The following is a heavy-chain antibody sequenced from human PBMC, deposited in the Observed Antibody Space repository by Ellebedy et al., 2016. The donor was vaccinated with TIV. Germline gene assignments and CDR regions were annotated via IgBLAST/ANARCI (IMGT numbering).Heavy chain of an antibody. J-gene: IGHJ3*02. CDR2: IGTAGDT. V-gene: IGHV3-13*01. CDR1: GFTFSSYD. Sequence: GGSLRLXXAASGFTFSSYDMPWVRQATGKGLEWVSAIGTAGDTYYPGSVKGRFTISRENAKNSLYLQMNSLRAGDTAVYYCARSYVSGAFDIWGQGTMVTVSS. D-gene: IGHD3-16*01. CDR3: ARSYVSGAFDI.